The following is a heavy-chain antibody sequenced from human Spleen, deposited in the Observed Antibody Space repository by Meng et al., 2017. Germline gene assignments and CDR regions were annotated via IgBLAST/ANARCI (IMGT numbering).Heavy chain of an antibody. CDR3: ATVIGATATLGFDY. CDR2: INPNSGGT. J-gene: IGHJ4*02. D-gene: IGHD2-15*01. Sequence: ASVKVSCKASGYTFTGYYMHWVRQAPGQGLEWMGWINPNSGGTRYGQILQGRVTMTRDTSISTAYMELSRLRSDDTAVYYCATVIGATATLGFDYWGQGTLVTVSS. CDR1: GYTFTGYY. V-gene: IGHV1-2*02.